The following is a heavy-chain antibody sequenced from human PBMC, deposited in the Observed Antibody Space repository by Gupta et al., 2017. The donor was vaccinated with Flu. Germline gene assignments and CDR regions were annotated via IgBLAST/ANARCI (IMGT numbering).Heavy chain of an antibody. CDR3: AREGDVRVSERSFDF. D-gene: IGHD3-16*01. J-gene: IGHJ3*01. Sequence: IHWVRQAPGQGLEWMGRINPNNGHTDYAQKLQGRVTMTGDTSITTAYMELSSLTSDDTARYFCAREGDVRVSERSFDFWGQGTVVTVSS. CDR2: INPNNGHT. V-gene: IGHV1-2*06.